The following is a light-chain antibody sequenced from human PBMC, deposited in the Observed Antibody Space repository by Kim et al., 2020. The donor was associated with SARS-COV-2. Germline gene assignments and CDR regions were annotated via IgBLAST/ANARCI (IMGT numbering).Light chain of an antibody. CDR2: QDN. CDR1: NLGDKY. V-gene: IGLV3-1*01. CDR3: QAWDNGTVV. Sequence: SYELTQPPSVSVSPGQTATITCSGNNLGDKYVSWYQQKPRQSPVLIIYQDNKRPSGVPERFSGSNSGNSATLTISGTQAMDETDYYCQAWDNGTVVFGGGTQLTVL. J-gene: IGLJ2*01.